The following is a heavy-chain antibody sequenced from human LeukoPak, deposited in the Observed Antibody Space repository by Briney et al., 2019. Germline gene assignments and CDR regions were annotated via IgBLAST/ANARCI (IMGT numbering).Heavy chain of an antibody. Sequence: SETLSLTCAVSGGSISSDSYCWGWIRQPPGKGLERIGSIYSGGTTYYDPSLKSRVTISVDTSKNQFSLKLTSVTAADAASYYCARHSRNCSGGYCYLYYWGQGTLVTVSS. CDR1: GGSISSDSYC. D-gene: IGHD2-15*01. CDR3: ARHSRNCSGGYCYLYY. CDR2: IYSGGTT. J-gene: IGHJ4*02. V-gene: IGHV4-39*01.